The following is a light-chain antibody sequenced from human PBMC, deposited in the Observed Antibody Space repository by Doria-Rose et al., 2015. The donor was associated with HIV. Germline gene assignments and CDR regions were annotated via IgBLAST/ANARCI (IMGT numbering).Light chain of an antibody. CDR2: AAS. CDR1: QDISNY. Sequence: AIRMTQSPSSLSPSPGDRATITCRPSQDISNYLPWNQQKPGKAPKLLIYAASTLQSGVPSRFSGSGSGTDFTLTISYLQSEDFATYYCQQYYSYPPTFGQGTKVEVK. CDR3: QQYYSYPPT. J-gene: IGKJ1*01. V-gene: IGKV1-8*01.